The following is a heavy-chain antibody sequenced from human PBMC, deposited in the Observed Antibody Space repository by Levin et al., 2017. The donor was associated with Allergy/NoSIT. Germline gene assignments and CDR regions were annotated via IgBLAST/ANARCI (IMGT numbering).Heavy chain of an antibody. CDR3: ARLMVRGIVDY. D-gene: IGHD3-10*01. CDR1: GYSISSGYY. Sequence: SETLSLTCAVSGYSISSGYYWGWIRQPPGKGLEWIGSIYHSGSTYYNPSLKSRVTISVDTSKNQFSLKLSSVTAADTAVYYCARLMVRGIVDYWGQGTQVTVSS. CDR2: IYHSGST. V-gene: IGHV4-38-2*01. J-gene: IGHJ4*02.